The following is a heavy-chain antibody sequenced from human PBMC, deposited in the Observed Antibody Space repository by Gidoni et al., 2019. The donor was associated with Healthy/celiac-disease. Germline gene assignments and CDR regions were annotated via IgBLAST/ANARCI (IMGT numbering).Heavy chain of an antibody. D-gene: IGHD6-13*01. J-gene: IGHJ6*02. CDR2: ISGSGGST. CDR3: AKDRGYSSSWYVHYYGMDV. CDR1: GFTFSSYA. V-gene: IGHV3-23*01. Sequence: EVQLLESGGGLVQPGGSLRLSCAASGFTFSSYAMSWVRQAPGKGLEWVSAISGSGGSTYYADSVKGRFTISRDNSKNTLYLQMNSLRAEDTAVYYCAKDRGYSSSWYVHYYGMDVWGQGTTVTVSS.